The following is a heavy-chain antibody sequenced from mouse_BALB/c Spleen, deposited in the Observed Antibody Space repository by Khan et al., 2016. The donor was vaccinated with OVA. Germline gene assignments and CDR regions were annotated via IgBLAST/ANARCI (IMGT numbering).Heavy chain of an antibody. CDR2: IWSDGHT. CDR1: GFSLTSYG. J-gene: IGHJ1*01. Sequence: QMQLAESGPGLVAPSQSLSITCTISGFSLTSYGVHWVRQPPGKGLEWLVVIWSDGHTTYNSALKSRLSISKDNSKSHVFLKMNSLQTDDTAMYYCARHGYYGNYGPYFDVWGAGTTVTVSS. D-gene: IGHD2-1*01. CDR3: ARHGYYGNYGPYFDV. V-gene: IGHV2-6-1*01.